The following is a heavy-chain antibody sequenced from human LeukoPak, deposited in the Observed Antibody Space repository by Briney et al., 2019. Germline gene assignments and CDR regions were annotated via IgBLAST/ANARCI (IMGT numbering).Heavy chain of an antibody. CDR2: INQGGST. V-gene: IGHV4-34*10. Sequence: SETLSLTCAVYGGSFSGYYWSWIRQPPGQGLEWIGEINQGGSTNYNPSLKSRVTMSVDTSRNQFSLKLSSVTAADTAVYYCARAPPYGSGWSKGVFGFWGQGTLVTVSS. J-gene: IGHJ4*02. D-gene: IGHD6-19*01. CDR3: ARAPPYGSGWSKGVFGF. CDR1: GGSFSGYY.